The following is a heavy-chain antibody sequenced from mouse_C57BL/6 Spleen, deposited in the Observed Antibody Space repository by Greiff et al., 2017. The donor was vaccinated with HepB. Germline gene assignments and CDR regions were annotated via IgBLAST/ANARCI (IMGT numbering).Heavy chain of an antibody. CDR3: ARETAQARDFDY. V-gene: IGHV1-19*01. CDR1: GYTFTDYY. D-gene: IGHD3-2*02. Sequence: VQLQQSGPVLVKPGASVKMSCKASGYTFTDYYMNWVKQSHGKSLEWIGVINPYNGGTSYNQKFKGKATLTVDKSSSTAYMELNSLTSEDSAVYYCARETAQARDFDYWGQGTTLTVSS. J-gene: IGHJ2*01. CDR2: INPYNGGT.